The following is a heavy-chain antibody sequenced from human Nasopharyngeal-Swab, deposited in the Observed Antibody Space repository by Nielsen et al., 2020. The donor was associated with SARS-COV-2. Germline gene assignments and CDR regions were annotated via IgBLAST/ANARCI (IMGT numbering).Heavy chain of an antibody. Sequence: SVQVSCKASGGTFSSYAIGWVRQAPGQGLEWMGRIIPILGIANYAQKFQGRVTITADKSTSTAYMELSSLRSEDTAVYYCARGVGEGYSYGPDDAFDIWGQGTMVTVSS. CDR3: ARGVGEGYSYGPDDAFDI. D-gene: IGHD5-18*01. CDR1: GGTFSSYA. V-gene: IGHV1-69*04. CDR2: IIPILGIA. J-gene: IGHJ3*02.